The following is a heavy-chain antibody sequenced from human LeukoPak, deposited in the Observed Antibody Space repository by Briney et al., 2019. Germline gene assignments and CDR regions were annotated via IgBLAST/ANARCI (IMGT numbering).Heavy chain of an antibody. V-gene: IGHV5-51*01. Sequence: GESLKISCQGSGFRFDIYWIGWVRQIPGKGLEWMGNIYPGDSDTRFSPSFQGQVTMSADRSSGTAYLQWSSLKASDTAMYYCARRQGGQNWYFYLWGRGTAVTVSS. J-gene: IGHJ2*01. CDR1: GFRFDIYW. D-gene: IGHD3-16*01. CDR2: IYPGDSDT. CDR3: ARRQGGQNWYFYL.